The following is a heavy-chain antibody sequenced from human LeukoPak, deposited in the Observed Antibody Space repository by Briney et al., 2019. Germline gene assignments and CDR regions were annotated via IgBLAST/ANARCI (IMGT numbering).Heavy chain of an antibody. CDR3: ARRGVVSGVGYFDY. D-gene: IGHD4-23*01. J-gene: IGHJ4*02. Sequence: GESLHISCQGPAFRFTTYWIGWARHTPGKGLGWMGIIYPGDSDIRISPSFQGQVTISVDKYISTAYLQWSSLKASDMAMYYCARRGVVSGVGYFDYWGQGTLVTVSS. V-gene: IGHV5-51*01. CDR2: IYPGDSDI. CDR1: AFRFTTYW.